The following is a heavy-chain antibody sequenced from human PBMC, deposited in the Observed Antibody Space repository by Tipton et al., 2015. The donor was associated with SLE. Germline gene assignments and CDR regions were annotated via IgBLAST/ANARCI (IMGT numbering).Heavy chain of an antibody. V-gene: IGHV4-61*02. Sequence: TLSLTCTVSGGSISSGSYYWSWIRQPAGKALGWIGRIYTSGSTNYNPSLKSRVTISVDTSKNQFSLKLSSVTAADTAVYYCARDVWEATTAGGFDIWGQGTMVTVSS. CDR1: GGSISSGSYY. J-gene: IGHJ3*02. CDR2: IYTSGST. CDR3: ARDVWEATTAGGFDI. D-gene: IGHD5-12*01.